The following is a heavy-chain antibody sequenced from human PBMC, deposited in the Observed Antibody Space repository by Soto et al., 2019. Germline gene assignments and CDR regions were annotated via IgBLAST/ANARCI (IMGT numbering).Heavy chain of an antibody. CDR3: ARAQTYCSGGSCFPYYFDY. V-gene: IGHV4-30-2*01. Sequence: SETLSLTCAVSGGSISSGGYSWIWIRQPPGKGLEWIGYIYHSGSTYYNPSLKSRVTISVDRSKNQFSLKLSSVTAADTAVYYCARAQTYCSGGSCFPYYFDYWGQGTLVTVSS. CDR1: GGSISSGGYS. D-gene: IGHD2-15*01. CDR2: IYHSGST. J-gene: IGHJ4*02.